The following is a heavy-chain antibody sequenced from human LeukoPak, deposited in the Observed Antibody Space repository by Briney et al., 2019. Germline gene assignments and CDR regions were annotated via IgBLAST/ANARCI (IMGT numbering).Heavy chain of an antibody. D-gene: IGHD1-26*01. J-gene: IGHJ4*02. CDR1: GFTFSSHD. Sequence: GGSLRLSCAASGFTFSSHDMHWVRQAPGKGPEWVAVISYDGSNKYYADSVKGRFSISRDNSKNTLYLQMSSLRAEDTAVFYCAKGLDERIVGPTSVVDYWGQGTLVTVSS. CDR2: ISYDGSNK. CDR3: AKGLDERIVGPTSVVDY. V-gene: IGHV3-30*18.